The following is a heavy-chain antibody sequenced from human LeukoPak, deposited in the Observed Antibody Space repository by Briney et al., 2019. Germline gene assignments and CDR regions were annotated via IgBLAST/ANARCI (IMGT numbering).Heavy chain of an antibody. Sequence: GESLRLSCTASGFTFDDYAMNWIRQAPGKGLEWVSFICWNSGSIGYADSVKGRFTISRDNAKNSLYLQMNSLRAEDTALYYCAKAKRRYCSSTSCLDDAFDIWGQGTMVTVSS. J-gene: IGHJ3*02. CDR3: AKAKRRYCSSTSCLDDAFDI. V-gene: IGHV3-9*01. D-gene: IGHD2-2*01. CDR1: GFTFDDYA. CDR2: ICWNSGSI.